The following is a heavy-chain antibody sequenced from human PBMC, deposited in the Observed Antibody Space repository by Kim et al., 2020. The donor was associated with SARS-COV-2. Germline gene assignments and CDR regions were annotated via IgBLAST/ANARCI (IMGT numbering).Heavy chain of an antibody. V-gene: IGHV3-30*09. D-gene: IGHD5-18*01. J-gene: IGHJ4*02. Sequence: DSLKGRFAISSENSKDTLYLQMNSLGAEDTAVYYCARTRVDTAMVTFYYWGQGTLVTVSS. CDR3: ARTRVDTAMVTFYY.